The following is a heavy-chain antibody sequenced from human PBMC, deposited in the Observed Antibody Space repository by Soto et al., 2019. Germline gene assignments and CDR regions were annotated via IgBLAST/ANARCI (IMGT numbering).Heavy chain of an antibody. CDR2: ISGSGGST. J-gene: IGHJ6*02. CDR1: GFTFSSYA. Sequence: PGGSLRLSCAASGFTFSSYAMSWVRQAPGKGLEWVSAISGSGGSTYYADSVKGRFTIATDNSKNTLYLQMNSLRAQDTAVSYCANCFTSMLVEIHSYGMDVWGQGTPVTVSS. V-gene: IGHV3-23*01. CDR3: ANCFTSMLVEIHSYGMDV. D-gene: IGHD3-22*01.